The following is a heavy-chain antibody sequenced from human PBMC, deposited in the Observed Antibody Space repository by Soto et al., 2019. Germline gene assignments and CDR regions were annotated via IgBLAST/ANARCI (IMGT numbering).Heavy chain of an antibody. CDR2: INHSGST. Sequence: XETLSLTCAVYGGSFSGYYWSWIRQPPGKGLEWIGEINHSGSTNYNPSLKSRVTISVDTSKNQFSLKLSSVTAAETAVYYCARGGSSWYLPSWGQGTLVTVPQ. D-gene: IGHD6-13*01. V-gene: IGHV4-34*01. J-gene: IGHJ5*02. CDR1: GGSFSGYY. CDR3: ARGGSSWYLPS.